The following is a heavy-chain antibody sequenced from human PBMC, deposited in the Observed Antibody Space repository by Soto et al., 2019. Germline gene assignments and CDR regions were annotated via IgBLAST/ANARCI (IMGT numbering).Heavy chain of an antibody. D-gene: IGHD6-13*01. V-gene: IGHV3-74*01. CDR2: INSDGSST. J-gene: IGHJ6*02. CDR1: GFTFSSYW. CDR3: ARRQQLVPYYYYGMDV. Sequence: GGSLRLSCAASGFTFSSYWMHWVRQAPGKGLVWVSRINSDGSSTSYADSVKGRSTISRDNAKNTLYLQMNSLRAEDTAVYYCARRQQLVPYYYYGMDVWGQGTTVTVSS.